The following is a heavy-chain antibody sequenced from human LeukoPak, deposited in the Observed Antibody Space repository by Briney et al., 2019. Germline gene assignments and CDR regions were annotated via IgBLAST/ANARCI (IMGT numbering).Heavy chain of an antibody. Sequence: GESLKISCKGSGYSFTSYWISWVRQMPGKGLEWMGRIDPSDSYTNYSPSFQGHVTISADKSISTAYLQWSSPKASDTAMYYCARDDYGDSQFDYWGQGTLVTVSS. CDR2: IDPSDSYT. D-gene: IGHD4-17*01. CDR3: ARDDYGDSQFDY. J-gene: IGHJ4*02. CDR1: GYSFTSYW. V-gene: IGHV5-10-1*01.